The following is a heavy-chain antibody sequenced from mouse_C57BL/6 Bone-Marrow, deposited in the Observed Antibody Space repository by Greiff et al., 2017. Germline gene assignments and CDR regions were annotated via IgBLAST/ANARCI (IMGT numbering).Heavy chain of an antibody. CDR3: TTGVAYYFDY. Sequence: VQLQQSGAELVRPGASVTLSCKASGYTFTDYEMHWVKQTPVHGLEWIGAIDPETGGTAYNQKFKGKAILTADKSSSTAYMELRSLTSEDSAVYYCTTGVAYYFDYWGQGTTLTVSS. CDR1: GYTFTDYE. J-gene: IGHJ2*01. D-gene: IGHD1-1*01. CDR2: IDPETGGT. V-gene: IGHV1-15*01.